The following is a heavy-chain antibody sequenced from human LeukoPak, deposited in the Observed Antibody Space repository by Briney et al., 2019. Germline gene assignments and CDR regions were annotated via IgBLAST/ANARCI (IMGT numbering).Heavy chain of an antibody. CDR1: GGSVSSGTYY. Sequence: SETLSLTCSVSGGSVSSGTYYWSWIRQPPGKGLEWIGYIYHSGDSYCNPSLKSRVSMSIDTSKNQFYLKLSSVTAADTAVYYCAPYYSPVNFAYWGQGTLVTVSS. CDR2: IYHSGDS. J-gene: IGHJ4*02. CDR3: APYYSPVNFAY. D-gene: IGHD3-10*01. V-gene: IGHV4-61*01.